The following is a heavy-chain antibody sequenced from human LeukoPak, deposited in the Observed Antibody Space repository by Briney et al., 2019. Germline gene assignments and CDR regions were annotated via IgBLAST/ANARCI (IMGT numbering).Heavy chain of an antibody. CDR2: IDNNGGST. J-gene: IGHJ4*02. D-gene: IGHD3-10*01. CDR3: AKDIVFPFSGSYDY. CDR1: GFTFNNYA. V-gene: IGHV3-23*01. Sequence: GGSLRLSCAASGFTFNNYAMSWVRQAPGKGLEWVSTIDNNGGSTYSADSVKGRFTISRDNSKNTLYLQMNSLRAEDTAVYYCAKDIVFPFSGSYDYWGQGTLVTVSS.